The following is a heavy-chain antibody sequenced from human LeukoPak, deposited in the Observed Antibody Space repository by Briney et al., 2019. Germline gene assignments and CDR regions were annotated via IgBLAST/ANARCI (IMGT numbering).Heavy chain of an antibody. V-gene: IGHV1-18*01. D-gene: IGHD5-24*01. CDR3: ARDSARWLQLPVPCDY. CDR1: GYTFTSYG. J-gene: IGHJ4*02. CDR2: ISAYNGNT. Sequence: ASVKVSCKASGYTFTSYGISWVRQAPGQGLEWMGWISAYNGNTNYAQKLQGRVTMTTDTSTSTAYMELRSLRSDDTAVYYCARDSARWLQLPVPCDYWGQGTLVTVSS.